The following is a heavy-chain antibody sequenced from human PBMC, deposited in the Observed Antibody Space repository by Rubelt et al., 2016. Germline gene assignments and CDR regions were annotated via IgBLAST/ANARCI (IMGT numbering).Heavy chain of an antibody. Sequence: GSLRLSCAASGFTFSSYAMHWVRQAPGQGLEWVTCTSYDGINKYYADSVKGRFTISRDNSKSTLYLQMNSLRAEDTAVYYCARDSPNPYWYFDLWGRGTLVTVSS. J-gene: IGHJ2*01. V-gene: IGHV3-30*04. CDR1: GFTFSSYA. CDR2: TSYDGINK. CDR3: ARDSPNPYWYFDL.